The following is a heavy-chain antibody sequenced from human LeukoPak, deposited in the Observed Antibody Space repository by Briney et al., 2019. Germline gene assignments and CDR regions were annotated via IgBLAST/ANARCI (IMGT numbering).Heavy chain of an antibody. Sequence: GGSLRLSCAASGFTFSSYWMNWVRQAPGKGLEWVAIITATGDTAYYADSVKGRFTIPRDNSRNTVYMQMDSLRAEDTATYYCAGDRNSDWYSPLDYWGQGSQVTVSP. CDR2: ITATGDTA. CDR3: AGDRNSDWYSPLDY. D-gene: IGHD6-19*01. J-gene: IGHJ4*02. V-gene: IGHV3-23*01. CDR1: GFTFSSYW.